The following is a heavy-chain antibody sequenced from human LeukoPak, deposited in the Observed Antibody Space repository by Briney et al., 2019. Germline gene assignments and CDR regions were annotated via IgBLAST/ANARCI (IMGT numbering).Heavy chain of an antibody. CDR3: ARGLDYDSSGYPYYYYYYGMDV. CDR2: ISNSGSYI. V-gene: IGHV3-21*01. J-gene: IGHJ6*02. Sequence: GGSLRLSCAASGFTFSNYNMNWVRQAPGEGLEWVSSISNSGSYIYYADSPKGRFTISRDNAKNSLYLQMNSLRAEDTAVYYCARGLDYDSSGYPYYYYYYGMDVWGQGTTVTVSS. D-gene: IGHD3-22*01. CDR1: GFTFSNYN.